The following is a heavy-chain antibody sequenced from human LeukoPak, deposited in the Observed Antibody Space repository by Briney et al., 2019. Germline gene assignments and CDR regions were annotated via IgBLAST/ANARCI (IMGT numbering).Heavy chain of an antibody. Sequence: GGSLRLSCAASGLTFSSYAMSWVRQAPGKGLEWVSAISGSGGSTYYADSVKGRVNISRDNSKHTLYLQMNSLRAEDTAVYYCAKDPFHSSSWYSFDYWGQGTLVTVSS. CDR3: AKDPFHSSSWYSFDY. CDR1: GLTFSSYA. CDR2: ISGSGGST. J-gene: IGHJ4*02. V-gene: IGHV3-23*01. D-gene: IGHD6-13*01.